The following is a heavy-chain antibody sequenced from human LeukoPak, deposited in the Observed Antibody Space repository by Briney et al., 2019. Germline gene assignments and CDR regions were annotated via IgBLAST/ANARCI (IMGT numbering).Heavy chain of an antibody. Sequence: ASVKVSCKASGYTFTGYYMQWVRQAPGQGLEWMGWINPNSGGTNYAQKFRGRVTMTRDTSISTAYMELSRLRSDDTAVYYCARDLGSSGYDYWGQGTLVTVSS. D-gene: IGHD3-22*01. CDR1: GYTFTGYY. CDR3: ARDLGSSGYDY. J-gene: IGHJ4*02. V-gene: IGHV1-2*02. CDR2: INPNSGGT.